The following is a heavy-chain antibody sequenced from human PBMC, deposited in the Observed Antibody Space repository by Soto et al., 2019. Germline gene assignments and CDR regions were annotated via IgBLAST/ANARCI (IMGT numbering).Heavy chain of an antibody. V-gene: IGHV3-66*01. CDR1: GFTASNKY. Sequence: GGXLRLYCAASGFTASNKYINWVRQAPGKGLEWVSVIYSGGSTYYADSVKGRFTISRDNSKNTLYLQMNSLRAEDTAVYYCARDRIPTSMDVWGQGTMVTVS. CDR3: ARDRIPTSMDV. CDR2: IYSGGST. J-gene: IGHJ6*02.